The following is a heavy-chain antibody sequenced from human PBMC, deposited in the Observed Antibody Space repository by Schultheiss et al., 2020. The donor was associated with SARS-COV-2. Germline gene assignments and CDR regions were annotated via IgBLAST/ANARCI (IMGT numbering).Heavy chain of an antibody. CDR2: IYHSGST. J-gene: IGHJ5*02. V-gene: IGHV4-59*08. Sequence: SETLSLTCTVSGGSISSYYWSWIRQPPGKGLEWIGEIYHSGSTNYNPSLKSRVTISVDKSKNQFSLRLSSVTAADTAVYYCARHSSRLNWFDPWGQGTLVTVSS. CDR3: ARHSSRLNWFDP. D-gene: IGHD6-13*01. CDR1: GGSISSYY.